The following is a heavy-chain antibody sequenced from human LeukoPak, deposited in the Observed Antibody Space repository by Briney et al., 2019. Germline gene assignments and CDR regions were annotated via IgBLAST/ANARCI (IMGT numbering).Heavy chain of an antibody. V-gene: IGHV3-74*01. CDR3: ARERTSGWDAFDF. J-gene: IGHJ4*02. CDR2: INSVGSST. CDR1: GFTFTNYA. D-gene: IGHD6-19*01. Sequence: PGGSLRLSCAASGFTFTNYAMSWVRQAPGKGLVWVSRINSVGSSTSYADSVKGRFTISRDNAKNTLYLQMNSLRAEDTAVYYCARERTSGWDAFDFWGQGTLVTVSS.